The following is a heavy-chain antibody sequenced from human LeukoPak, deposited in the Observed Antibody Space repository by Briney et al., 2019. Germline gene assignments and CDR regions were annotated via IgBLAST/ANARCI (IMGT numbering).Heavy chain of an antibody. CDR3: ARVYGFHDAFDI. V-gene: IGHV4-61*02. D-gene: IGHD2/OR15-2a*01. CDR2: IYTSGST. CDR1: GGSISSGSYY. Sequence: SETLSLTCTVSGGSISSGSYYWSWIRQPAGKGLEWIGRIYTSGSTNYNPSLKSRVTISVDTSKNQFSLKLSSVTAADTAVYYCARVYGFHDAFDIWGQGAMVTVSS. J-gene: IGHJ3*02.